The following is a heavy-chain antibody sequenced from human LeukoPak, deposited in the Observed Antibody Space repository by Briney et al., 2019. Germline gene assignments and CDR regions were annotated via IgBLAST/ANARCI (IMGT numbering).Heavy chain of an antibody. CDR3: ARAIHYDFWSGSYNWFDP. J-gene: IGHJ5*02. CDR1: GLTFSSYS. D-gene: IGHD3-3*01. V-gene: IGHV3-48*02. Sequence: GGSLRLSCAASGLTFSSYSMNWVRQAPGKGLEWVSYISSSSSTIYYADSVKGRFTISRDNAKNSLYLQMNSLRDEDTAVYYCARAIHYDFWSGSYNWFDPWGQGTLVTVSS. CDR2: ISSSSSTI.